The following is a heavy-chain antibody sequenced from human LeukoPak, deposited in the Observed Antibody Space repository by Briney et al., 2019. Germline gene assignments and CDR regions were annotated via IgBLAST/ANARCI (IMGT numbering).Heavy chain of an antibody. CDR1: GGTFSIYA. Sequence: SVKVSCKSSGGTFSIYAISWVRQAPGQGLEWMGRTIPILGIANYAQKFQGRVTITADKFTSTAYMELGRLRSEDTAVYYCASEFGDTMVRGVIRDWGQGTLVTVSS. V-gene: IGHV1-69*04. D-gene: IGHD3-10*01. J-gene: IGHJ4*02. CDR3: ASEFGDTMVRGVIRD. CDR2: TIPILGIA.